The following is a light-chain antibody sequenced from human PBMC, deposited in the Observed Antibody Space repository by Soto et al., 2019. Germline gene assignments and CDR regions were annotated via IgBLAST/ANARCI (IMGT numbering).Light chain of an antibody. CDR3: SSYAGSSTVV. CDR2: EVS. CDR1: SSDVGGYNY. V-gene: IGLV2-14*01. Sequence: QSALTQPASVSGSPGQSITISCTGTSSDVGGYNYVSWYQQHPGKAPKLMIYEVSNRPSGVPNRFSGSKSGNTASLTISGLQAEDEAEYYCSSYAGSSTVVFGGGTQLTVL. J-gene: IGLJ2*01.